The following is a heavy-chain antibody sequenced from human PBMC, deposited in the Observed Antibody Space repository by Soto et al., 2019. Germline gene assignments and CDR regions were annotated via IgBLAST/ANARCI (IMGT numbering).Heavy chain of an antibody. J-gene: IGHJ5*02. CDR2: IYYSGST. V-gene: IGHV4-34*09. CDR3: ARVHIYCSSTSCPTPPWFDP. CDR1: GGSFSGYY. Sequence: SSETLSLTCAVYGGSFSGYYWSWIRQPPGKGLEWIGYIYYSGSTYYNPSLKSRVTISVDTSKNQFSLKLSSVTAADTAVYYCARVHIYCSSTSCPTPPWFDPWGQGTLVTVSS. D-gene: IGHD2-2*01.